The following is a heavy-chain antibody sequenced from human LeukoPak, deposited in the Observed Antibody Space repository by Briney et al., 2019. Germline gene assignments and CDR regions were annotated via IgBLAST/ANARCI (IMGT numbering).Heavy chain of an antibody. CDR1: GGSISSGDYY. CDR2: IYYSGST. V-gene: IGHV4-30-4*08. Sequence: SETLSLTCTVSGGSISSGDYYWSWIRQPPGKGLEWIGYIYYSGSTYYNPSLKSRVTISVDTSKNQFSLKLSSVTAANTAVYYCARGFRGVVVVPADYFDYWGQGTLVTVSS. D-gene: IGHD2-2*01. CDR3: ARGFRGVVVVPADYFDY. J-gene: IGHJ4*02.